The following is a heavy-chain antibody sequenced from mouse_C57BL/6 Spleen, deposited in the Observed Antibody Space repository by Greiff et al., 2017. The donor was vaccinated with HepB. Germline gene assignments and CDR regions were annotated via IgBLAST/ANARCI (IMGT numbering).Heavy chain of an antibody. CDR1: GYAFSSYW. Sequence: VQLQQSGAEPVKPGASVKISCKASGYAFSSYWMNWVKQRPGKGLEWIGQIYPGDGDTNYNGQFQGKATLTADKSSSTAYMQLSSLTSEDAAVYFGAGRGDYVGAMDYGGQGTSVTVSS. V-gene: IGHV1-80*01. CDR3: AGRGDYVGAMDY. J-gene: IGHJ4*01. D-gene: IGHD2-4*01. CDR2: IYPGDGDT.